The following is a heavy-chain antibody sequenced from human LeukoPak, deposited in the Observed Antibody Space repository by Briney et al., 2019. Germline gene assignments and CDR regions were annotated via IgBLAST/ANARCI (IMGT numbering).Heavy chain of an antibody. CDR2: INWNGGST. D-gene: IGHD3-22*01. CDR1: EFTFSIYA. V-gene: IGHV3-20*04. Sequence: GGSLRLSCAASEFTFSIYAMSWVRQAPGKGLEWVSGINWNGGSTGYVDSVKGRFTISRDNAKNSLYLQMNSLRAEDTALYYCARDAHYYDSSGYVPYMDVWGKGTTVTVSS. CDR3: ARDAHYYDSSGYVPYMDV. J-gene: IGHJ6*03.